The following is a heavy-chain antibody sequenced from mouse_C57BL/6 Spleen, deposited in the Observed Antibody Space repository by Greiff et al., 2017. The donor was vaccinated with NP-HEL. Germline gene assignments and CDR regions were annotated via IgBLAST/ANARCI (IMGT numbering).Heavy chain of an antibody. D-gene: IGHD1-1*01. CDR3: ARGEDYYYGSSYYFDY. Sequence: QVQLQQSGPELVKPGASVKISCKASGYTFTDYYINWVKQRPGQGLEWIGWIYPGSGNTKYNEKFKGKATLTVDTSSSTAYMQLSSLTSEDSAVYFCARGEDYYYGSSYYFDYWGQGTTLTVSS. J-gene: IGHJ2*01. CDR1: GYTFTDYY. V-gene: IGHV1-84*01. CDR2: IYPGSGNT.